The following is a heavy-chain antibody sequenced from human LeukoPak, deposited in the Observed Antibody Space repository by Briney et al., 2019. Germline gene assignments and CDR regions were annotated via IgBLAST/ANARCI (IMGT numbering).Heavy chain of an antibody. Sequence: PGGSLRLSCAASGFTFTTYWMTCVRQAPGKGLEWVANINQDGTEKYYVDSVKGRFTISRDNAKNSLYLQMNSLRVEDTAVYYCAKVAKYYYGSETYYFFEHWGQGTPVTASS. J-gene: IGHJ4*02. V-gene: IGHV3-7*01. CDR3: AKVAKYYYGSETYYFFEH. CDR1: GFTFTTYW. CDR2: INQDGTEK. D-gene: IGHD3-10*01.